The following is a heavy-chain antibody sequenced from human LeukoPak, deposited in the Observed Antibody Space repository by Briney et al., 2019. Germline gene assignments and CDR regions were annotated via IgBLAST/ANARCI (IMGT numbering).Heavy chain of an antibody. CDR1: GFTFSNHW. Sequence: GGSLRLSCAASGFTFSNHWMSWVRQAPGKGLEWVANIKQAGSEKYYVDSVKGRFTISRDNAKNSLYLQMNSLRAEDTAVYYCARDLGGVYYYDSSGYYYFDYWGQGTLVTVSS. CDR2: IKQAGSEK. V-gene: IGHV3-7*01. J-gene: IGHJ4*02. CDR3: ARDLGGVYYYDSSGYYYFDY. D-gene: IGHD3-22*01.